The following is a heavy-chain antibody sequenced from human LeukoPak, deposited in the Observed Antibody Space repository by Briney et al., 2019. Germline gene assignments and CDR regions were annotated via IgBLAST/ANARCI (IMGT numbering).Heavy chain of an antibody. CDR3: ARAAGWDSSGYYYGSYFDY. V-gene: IGHV4-59*08. J-gene: IGHJ4*02. CDR2: FHYSGST. D-gene: IGHD3-22*01. CDR1: GGSISSYY. Sequence: SETLSLTCTVSGGSISSYYWSWIRQPPGKGLEWIGSFHYSGSTYYNPSLKSRVTISVDTSKNQFSLKLSSVTAADTAVYYCARAAGWDSSGYYYGSYFDYWGQGTLVTVSS.